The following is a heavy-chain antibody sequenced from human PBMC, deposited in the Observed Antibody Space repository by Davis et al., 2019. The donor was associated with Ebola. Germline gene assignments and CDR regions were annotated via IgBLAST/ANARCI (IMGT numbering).Heavy chain of an antibody. CDR1: GYTFTGYY. J-gene: IGHJ4*02. V-gene: IGHV1-2*02. D-gene: IGHD1-26*01. CDR2: INPNSGGT. Sequence: ASVKVSCKASGYTFTGYYMHWVRQAPGQGLEWMGWINPNSGGTNYAQKFQGRVTMTRDTSISTAYMELSRLRSDDTAGYYCVRTRGGGSLPDYWGQGTLVTVSS. CDR3: VRTRGGGSLPDY.